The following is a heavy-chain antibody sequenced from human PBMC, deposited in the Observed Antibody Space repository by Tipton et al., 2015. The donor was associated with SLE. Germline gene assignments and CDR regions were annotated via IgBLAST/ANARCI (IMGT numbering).Heavy chain of an antibody. V-gene: IGHV4-39*07. CDR2: INHSGST. J-gene: IGHJ4*02. D-gene: IGHD5-18*01. Sequence: TLSLTCTVSGGSISSGSYYWSWIRQPPGKGLEWIGEINHSGSTNYNPSLKSRVTISVDTSKNQFSLKLSSVTAADTAVYYCARTRGYSYGDFDYWGQGTLVTVSS. CDR1: GGSISSGSYY. CDR3: ARTRGYSYGDFDY.